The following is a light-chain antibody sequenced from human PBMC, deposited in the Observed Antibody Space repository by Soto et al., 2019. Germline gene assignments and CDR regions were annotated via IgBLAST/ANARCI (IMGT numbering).Light chain of an antibody. J-gene: IGKJ2*01. CDR1: PRVFTS. Sequence: DIVLTQSPATLSLSPGERAALSCRASPRVFTSLAWYQQKPGQPPRLLIYDASTRATGVPPRFSGSGSGTDFTLTISSLEPEDFAVYYCQQRSVWPPAFGLGTKVEIK. V-gene: IGKV3-11*01. CDR3: QQRSVWPPA. CDR2: DAS.